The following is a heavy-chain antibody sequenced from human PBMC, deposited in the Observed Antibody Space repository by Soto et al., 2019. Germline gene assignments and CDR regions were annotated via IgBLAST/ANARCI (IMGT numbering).Heavy chain of an antibody. V-gene: IGHV3-23*01. J-gene: IGHJ4*02. D-gene: IGHD2-21*01. CDR1: GVTFSRYA. CDR3: ARGRSFRQGFDY. CDR2: ISDSGDTT. Sequence: GGSLRLSCAASGVTFSRYAMTWVRQAPGKGLEWVSAISDSGDTTYYADSVKGRFTISRDNSKNTLYLQMNSLRAEDTAVYYCARGRSFRQGFDYWGQGTLVTVSS.